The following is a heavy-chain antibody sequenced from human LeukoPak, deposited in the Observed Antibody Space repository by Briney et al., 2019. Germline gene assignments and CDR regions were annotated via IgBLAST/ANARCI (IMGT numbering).Heavy chain of an antibody. Sequence: GGSLRLSCAASGFTCSSYWMHWARQAPGKGLVWVLRIISDGSSTSHADSVNGRFTIYRDNAKSTLYVQMTSLRADDTAVYYCARSGMLDYWGQGTLVTVFS. CDR3: ARSGMLDY. V-gene: IGHV3-74*01. CDR1: GFTCSSYW. D-gene: IGHD1-26*01. CDR2: IISDGSST. J-gene: IGHJ4*02.